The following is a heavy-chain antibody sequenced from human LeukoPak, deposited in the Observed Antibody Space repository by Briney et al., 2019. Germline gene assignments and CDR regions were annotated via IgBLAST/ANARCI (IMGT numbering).Heavy chain of an antibody. CDR1: GGSFSGFY. V-gene: IGHV4-34*01. D-gene: IGHD3-10*01. Sequence: SETLSLTCDVYGGSFSGFYWNWIRQRPGKGLEWIGEIDHSGSTNYNPPLKSRVTISVDRANNQFSLKLSSVTAADTAFYYCARGRKGGSALWGQGTLVTVSS. CDR3: ARGRKGGSAL. J-gene: IGHJ4*02. CDR2: IDHSGST.